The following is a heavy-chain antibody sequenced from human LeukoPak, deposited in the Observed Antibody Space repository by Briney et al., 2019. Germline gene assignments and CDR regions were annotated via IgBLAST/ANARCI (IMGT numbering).Heavy chain of an antibody. CDR3: ARGLTYYDFWSGYDY. D-gene: IGHD3-3*01. V-gene: IGHV1-2*02. Sequence: ASVKVSCKASGYTFTGYYMHWVRQAPGQGLEWMGWINPNSGGTNYAQKLQGRVTMTRDTSISTAYMELSRLRSDDTAVYYCARGLTYYDFWSGYDYWGQGTLVTVSS. J-gene: IGHJ4*02. CDR1: GYTFTGYY. CDR2: INPNSGGT.